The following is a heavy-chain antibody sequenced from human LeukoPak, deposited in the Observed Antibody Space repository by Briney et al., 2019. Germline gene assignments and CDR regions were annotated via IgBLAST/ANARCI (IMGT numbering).Heavy chain of an antibody. D-gene: IGHD3-22*01. CDR1: GGSISSYY. CDR2: IYYSGST. CDR3: ARLLHWDYYDSSGYYDY. J-gene: IGHJ4*02. Sequence: SETLSLTCTVSGGSISSYYWSWIRQPPGKGLEWIGYIYYSGSTNYNPSLKSRVTISVDTSKNQFSLKLSSVTAADTAVHYCARLLHWDYYDSSGYYDYWGQGTLVTVSS. V-gene: IGHV4-59*08.